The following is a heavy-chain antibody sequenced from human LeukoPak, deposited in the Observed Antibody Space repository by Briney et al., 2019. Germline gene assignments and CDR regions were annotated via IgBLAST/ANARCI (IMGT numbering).Heavy chain of an antibody. J-gene: IGHJ3*02. D-gene: IGHD2-15*01. Sequence: PSETLSLTCTVSGGAISSYYWSWIRQPPGQGLEWIAYMFYSGTTNYNPSLRSRVTISLDTSKNQFSLRLSSVPAADTAVYYCARGRGEVVVAAWDVFDIWGQGTMVTVSS. CDR1: GGAISSYY. V-gene: IGHV4-59*08. CDR2: MFYSGTT. CDR3: ARGRGEVVVAAWDVFDI.